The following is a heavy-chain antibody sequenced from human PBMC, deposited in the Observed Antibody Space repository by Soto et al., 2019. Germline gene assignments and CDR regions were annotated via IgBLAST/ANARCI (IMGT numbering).Heavy chain of an antibody. CDR3: ARTRAVWFDP. CDR2: IYYSGST. V-gene: IGHV4-39*01. Sequence: SLTCTVSGGSITSSSYYWGWIRQPPGKGLEWIGSIYYSGSTYYNPSLKSRVTISVDTSKNQFSLKLSSVTAADTAVYYCARTRAVWFDPWGQGTLVTVSS. D-gene: IGHD6-19*01. CDR1: GGSITSSSYY. J-gene: IGHJ5*02.